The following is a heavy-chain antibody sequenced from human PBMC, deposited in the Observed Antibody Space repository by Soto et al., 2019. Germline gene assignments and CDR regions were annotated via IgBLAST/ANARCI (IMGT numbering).Heavy chain of an antibody. CDR1: GFTFRDYY. Sequence: QVQLVESGGGLVKPGGSLRLSCAASGFTFRDYYMSWIRQAPGKGLEWVSYIGSSGSSIYYADSVKGRFTISRDNAKNSLYLQINSLRAEDTAVYYCASTASSAYYFDYWGQGTLVTVSS. CDR3: ASTASSAYYFDY. D-gene: IGHD3-22*01. CDR2: IGSSGSSI. V-gene: IGHV3-11*01. J-gene: IGHJ4*02.